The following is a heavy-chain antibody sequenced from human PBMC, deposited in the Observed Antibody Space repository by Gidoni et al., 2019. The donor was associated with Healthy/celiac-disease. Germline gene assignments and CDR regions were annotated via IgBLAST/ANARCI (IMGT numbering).Heavy chain of an antibody. J-gene: IGHJ4*02. CDR1: GFTFSSYA. CDR3: AKGGGYYYDSSGYLHPGYYFDY. Sequence: EVQLVESVGGLVQPGGSLRLSCAASGFTFSSYAMSWVRQAPGKGLEWVSAISGSGGSTYYADSVKGRFTISRDNSKNTLYLQMNSLRAEDTAVYYCAKGGGYYYDSSGYLHPGYYFDYWGQGTLVTVSS. V-gene: IGHV3-23*04. D-gene: IGHD3-22*01. CDR2: ISGSGGST.